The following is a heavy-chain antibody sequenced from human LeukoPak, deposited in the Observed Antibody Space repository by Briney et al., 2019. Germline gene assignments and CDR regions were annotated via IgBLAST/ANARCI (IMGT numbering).Heavy chain of an antibody. J-gene: IGHJ3*02. CDR2: ISGSGGST. V-gene: IGHV3-23*01. Sequence: GGSLRLSCAASVTFSNAWMNWVRQAPGKGLEWVSAISGSGGSTYYADSVKGRFTISRDNSKNTLYLQMNSLRAEDTAVYYCAKSGSYYPRAFDIWGQGTMVTVSS. D-gene: IGHD1-26*01. CDR3: AKSGSYYPRAFDI. CDR1: VTFSNAW.